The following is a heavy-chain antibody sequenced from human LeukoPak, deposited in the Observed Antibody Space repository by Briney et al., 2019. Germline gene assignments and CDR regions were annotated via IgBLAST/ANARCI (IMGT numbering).Heavy chain of an antibody. V-gene: IGHV3-30-3*01. Sequence: GGSLRLSCAASGFTFSSYAMSWVRQAPGKGLEWVAVISYDGSNKYYADSVKGRFTISRDNSKNTLYLQMNSLRAEDTAVYYCARGRYFDWLLSDYYYYGMDVWGQGTTVTVSS. CDR2: ISYDGSNK. J-gene: IGHJ6*02. CDR3: ARGRYFDWLLSDYYYYGMDV. CDR1: GFTFSSYA. D-gene: IGHD3-9*01.